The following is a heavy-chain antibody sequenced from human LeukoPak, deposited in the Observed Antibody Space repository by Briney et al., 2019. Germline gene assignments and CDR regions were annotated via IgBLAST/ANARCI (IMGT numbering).Heavy chain of an antibody. Sequence: GGSLRLPCEASGLTFSSSEMNWVRQAPGKGLEWVSYISRSGSVKYYADSVKGRFTISRDNAKNSLCLQMNSLRAEDTAVYYCARGWGGAFDIWGQGTMVTVSS. D-gene: IGHD7-27*01. J-gene: IGHJ3*02. CDR2: ISRSGSVK. CDR3: ARGWGGAFDI. CDR1: GLTFSSSE. V-gene: IGHV3-48*03.